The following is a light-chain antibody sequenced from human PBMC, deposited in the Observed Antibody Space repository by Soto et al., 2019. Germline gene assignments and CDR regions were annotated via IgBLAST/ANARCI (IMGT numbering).Light chain of an antibody. Sequence: QSALTQPASVSGSPGQSITISCTGTSSDVGLYNYVSWYQQHPGKAPKLMIYEVSNRPSGVSNRFSGSKSGNTASLTISGLQAEDEADYYCAAWDDSLNGRVFGGGTKLTVL. CDR3: AAWDDSLNGRV. J-gene: IGLJ2*01. CDR1: SSDVGLYNY. V-gene: IGLV2-14*01. CDR2: EVS.